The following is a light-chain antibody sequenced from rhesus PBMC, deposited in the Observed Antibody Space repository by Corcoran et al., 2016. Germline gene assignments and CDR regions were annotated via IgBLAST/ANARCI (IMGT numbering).Light chain of an antibody. CDR2: RAS. CDR1: QSLSNY. V-gene: IGKV1S9*01. Sequence: DIQMTQSPSSLSASVGDRVTITCQASQSLSNYLNWYQQKPGKIPKLLIYRASSLQSGISSRFRGSGSGTDFTLTISSRQPEDFATYYCQQGYSYPYSFGQGTKVEIK. J-gene: IGKJ2*01. CDR3: QQGYSYPYS.